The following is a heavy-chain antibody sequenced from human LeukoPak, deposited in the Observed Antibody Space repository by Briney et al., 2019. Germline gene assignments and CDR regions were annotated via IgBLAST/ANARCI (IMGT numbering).Heavy chain of an antibody. V-gene: IGHV4-59*01. J-gene: IGHJ4*02. Sequence: PSETLSLTCSVSGGSMNNYYWSWIRQPPGKGLEWIGYIYYRGNTNYNPSRKSRVTISVDTSKNQFSLKLSSVTPADTAVYFCARVTPRSTFYLDSWGQGTLVTVSS. CDR2: IYYRGNT. CDR1: GGSMNNYY. D-gene: IGHD2-2*01. CDR3: ARVTPRSTFYLDS.